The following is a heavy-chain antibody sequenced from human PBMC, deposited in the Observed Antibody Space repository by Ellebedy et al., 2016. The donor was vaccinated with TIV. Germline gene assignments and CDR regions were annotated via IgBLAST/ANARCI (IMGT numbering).Heavy chain of an antibody. CDR2: ISYDGSNK. CDR1: GFTFSSYG. CDR3: ARGLGDRTNWYFDL. Sequence: GESLKISCAASGFTFSSYGMHWVRQAPGKGLEWVAVISYDGSNKYYADSVKGRFTISRDDSKSTLYLQMTSLRAEDTAVDRCARGLGDRTNWYFDLWGRGTLVTVSS. V-gene: IGHV3-30*03. D-gene: IGHD1/OR15-1a*01. J-gene: IGHJ2*01.